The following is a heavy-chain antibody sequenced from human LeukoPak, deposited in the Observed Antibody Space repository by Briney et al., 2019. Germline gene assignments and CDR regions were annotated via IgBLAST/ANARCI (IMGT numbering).Heavy chain of an antibody. V-gene: IGHV4-59*08. CDR1: GGSISSYY. D-gene: IGHD5-24*01. Sequence: SETLSLTCSVSGGSISSYYWSWIRQPPGKGLEWIGYIYYSGGTNYNPSLKSRVTISVDTSKNQFSLKLSSVTAADTAVYYCAGGRDGYNVCRWNVVMDVWGQGTTVTVSS. CDR2: IYYSGGT. CDR3: AGGRDGYNVCRWNVVMDV. J-gene: IGHJ6*02.